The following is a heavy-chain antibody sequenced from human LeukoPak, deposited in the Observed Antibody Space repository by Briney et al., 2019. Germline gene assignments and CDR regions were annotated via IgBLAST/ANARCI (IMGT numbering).Heavy chain of an antibody. V-gene: IGHV1-69*04. J-gene: IGHJ6*02. CDR3: ARGPDSVTGTTAQRRPSRYYYYYGMDV. CDR1: GGTFSSYA. CDR2: IIPILGIA. D-gene: IGHD1-7*01. Sequence: VASVKVSCKASGGTFSSYAISWVRQAPGQGLEWMGRIIPILGIANYAQKFQGRVTITADKSTSTAYMELSSLRSEDTAVYYCARGPDSVTGTTAQRRPSRYYYYYGMDVWGQGTTVTVSS.